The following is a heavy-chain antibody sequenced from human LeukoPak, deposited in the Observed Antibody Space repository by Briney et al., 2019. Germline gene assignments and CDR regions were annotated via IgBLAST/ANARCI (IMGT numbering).Heavy chain of an antibody. Sequence: SETLSITCTVSGGSISSSSYYWGWIRQPPGKGLECIGSIYYNGRTFYNPSLKSRVTISVDTSKNQFSLKLSSVTAADTVVYFCARIKYSGPVDYWGQGTLVTVSS. CDR2: IYYNGRT. J-gene: IGHJ4*02. CDR1: GGSISSSSYY. V-gene: IGHV4-39*07. CDR3: ARIKYSGPVDY. D-gene: IGHD1-26*01.